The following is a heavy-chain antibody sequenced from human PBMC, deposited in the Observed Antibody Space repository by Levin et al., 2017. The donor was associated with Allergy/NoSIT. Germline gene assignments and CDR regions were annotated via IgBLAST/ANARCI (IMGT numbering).Heavy chain of an antibody. V-gene: IGHV1-8*01. CDR3: ARSFGFVTEIDY. D-gene: IGHD2-21*02. J-gene: IGHJ4*02. CDR1: GYPFTTFD. CDR2: MNPHSGSK. Sequence: GESLKISCKASGYPFTTFDINWVRQAPGQGLEWIGWMNPHSGSKGCAEKFQGRVTMTTIASINTAYLELTSLTSEDTAIYFCARSFGFVTEIDYWGQGTLIIVSS.